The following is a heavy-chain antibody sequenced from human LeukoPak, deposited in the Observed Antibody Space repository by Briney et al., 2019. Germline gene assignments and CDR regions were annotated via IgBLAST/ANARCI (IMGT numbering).Heavy chain of an antibody. CDR3: ARDHSPGWFGP. Sequence: PGGSLRLSCAASGFNFSSYGMHWVRQASGKGLMWVSRISGDGTNTAYAESVKGRFTVSRDNAKDTLYLQMSTLRAEDTAVYYCARDHSPGWFGPWGQGTLVAVSS. J-gene: IGHJ5*02. D-gene: IGHD4-11*01. CDR1: GFNFSSYG. CDR2: ISGDGTNT. V-gene: IGHV3-74*01.